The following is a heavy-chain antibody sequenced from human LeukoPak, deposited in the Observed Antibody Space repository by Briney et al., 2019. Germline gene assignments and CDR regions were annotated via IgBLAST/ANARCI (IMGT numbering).Heavy chain of an antibody. CDR3: ARDGPRVYCSSASCYTGTFDY. V-gene: IGHV3-30*02. D-gene: IGHD2-2*02. CDR1: GFTFSSYD. J-gene: IGHJ4*02. Sequence: GGSLRLSCAASGFTFSSYDMHWVRQAPGKGLEWVAFIRYDGSNKYYADSVKGRFTISRDNSKNTLYLQMNSLRAEDTAVYYCARDGPRVYCSSASCYTGTFDYWGQGTLVTVSS. CDR2: IRYDGSNK.